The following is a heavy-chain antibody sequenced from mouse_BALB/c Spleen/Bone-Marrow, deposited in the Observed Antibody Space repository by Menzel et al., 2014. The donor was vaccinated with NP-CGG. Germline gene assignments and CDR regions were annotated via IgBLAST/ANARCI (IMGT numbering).Heavy chain of an antibody. V-gene: IGHV1-15*01. D-gene: IGHD2-1*01. CDR3: TREGYGNSYYFDY. Sequence: QVQLQQSGAELVRPGASVTLSCKASGYTFTDCEMHWVKQTPVHGLEWIGAIDPETGGTAYNQKFKGKATLTADKSSSTAYMELRSLTSEDSAVYYCTREGYGNSYYFDYWGQGTTLTVSS. CDR2: IDPETGGT. J-gene: IGHJ2*01. CDR1: GYTFTDCE.